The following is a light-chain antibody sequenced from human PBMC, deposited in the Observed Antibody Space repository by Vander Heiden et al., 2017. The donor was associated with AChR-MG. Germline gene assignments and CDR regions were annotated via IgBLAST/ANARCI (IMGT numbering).Light chain of an antibody. J-gene: IGLJ1*01. CDR1: SSNIGAGYD. CDR2: GNT. Sequence: QSVLTQSPSVSGAPGQRVTISCTGSSSNIGAGYDVHWYQQLPGTVPKLLIYGNTNRPSGVPDRFSGSKSGTSASLAITGLQAEDEADYYCQSYDNSLSGYVFGTGTKVTVL. V-gene: IGLV1-40*01. CDR3: QSYDNSLSGYV.